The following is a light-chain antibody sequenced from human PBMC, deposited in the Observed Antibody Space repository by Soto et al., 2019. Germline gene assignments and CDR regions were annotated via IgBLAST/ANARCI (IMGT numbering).Light chain of an antibody. CDR3: SSYAASNNFYFV. CDR2: EVT. V-gene: IGLV2-8*01. Sequence: QSVLTQPPSASGSPGQSVTISCTRTSSDVGGYNYVSWYQQYPGRAPKLMIYEVTKRPSGVPDRFSGSKSGNTASLTVSGLQAEDEADYYCSSYAASNNFYFVFGGGIQLTVL. CDR1: SSDVGGYNY. J-gene: IGLJ3*02.